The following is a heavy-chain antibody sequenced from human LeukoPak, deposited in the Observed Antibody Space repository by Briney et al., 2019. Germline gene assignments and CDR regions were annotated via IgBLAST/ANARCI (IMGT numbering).Heavy chain of an antibody. CDR2: IYSGGST. D-gene: IGHD3-22*01. V-gene: IGHV3-66*01. Sequence: GGSLRLSCAASGFTFSSYSMSWVRQAPGKGLEWVSVIYSGGSTYYADSVKGRFTISRDNSKNTLYLQMNSLRAEDTAVYYCARDLARYYYDSSGYYYWGQGTLVTVSS. CDR1: GFTFSSYS. CDR3: ARDLARYYYDSSGYYY. J-gene: IGHJ4*02.